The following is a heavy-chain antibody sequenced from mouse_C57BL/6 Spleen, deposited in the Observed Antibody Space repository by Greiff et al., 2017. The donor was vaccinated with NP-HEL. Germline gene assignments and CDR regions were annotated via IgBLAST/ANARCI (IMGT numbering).Heavy chain of an antibody. CDR2: ISSGGSYS. CDR3: ARHEDYGSRSWFDY. CDR1: GFTFSSYG. J-gene: IGHJ2*01. V-gene: IGHV5-6*02. D-gene: IGHD1-1*01. Sequence: EVKVEESGGDLVKPGGSLKLSCAASGFTFSSYGLSWVRQPPDKSLSWVATISSGGSYSSSPDSVTGRFTISRDNAKNTLYLQMSSLKSEDTAMYYCARHEDYGSRSWFDYWGQGTTLTVSS.